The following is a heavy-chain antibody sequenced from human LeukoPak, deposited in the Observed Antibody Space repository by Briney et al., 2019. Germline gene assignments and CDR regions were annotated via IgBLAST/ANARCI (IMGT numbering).Heavy chain of an antibody. CDR1: GGTFSSYA. CDR3: ARGWGYSGSYSYFDY. D-gene: IGHD1-26*01. J-gene: IGHJ4*02. V-gene: IGHV1-69*05. Sequence: GASVKVSCKASGGTFSSYAISWVRQAPGQGLEWMGGIIPIFGTANYAQKFQGRVTITTDESTSTAYMELSSLRSEDTAVYYCARGWGYSGSYSYFDYWGQGTLVTVSS. CDR2: IIPIFGTA.